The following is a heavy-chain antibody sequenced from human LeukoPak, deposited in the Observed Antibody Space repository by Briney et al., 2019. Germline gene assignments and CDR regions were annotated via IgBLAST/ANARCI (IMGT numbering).Heavy chain of an antibody. V-gene: IGHV3-11*01. Sequence: GGSLRLSCAASGFTFSDYYMSWIRQAPGKGLEWVSYISSSGSTIYYADSVKGRFTISRDNSRNTIYLQMTSLRAEDTAVYYCASRGHVGSGTYSPYDYWGQGTLVSVSS. CDR3: ASRGHVGSGTYSPYDY. CDR2: ISSSGSTI. D-gene: IGHD3-10*01. J-gene: IGHJ4*02. CDR1: GFTFSDYY.